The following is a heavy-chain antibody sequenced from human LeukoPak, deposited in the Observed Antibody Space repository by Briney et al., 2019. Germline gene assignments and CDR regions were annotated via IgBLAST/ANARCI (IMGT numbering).Heavy chain of an antibody. CDR1: GFTVSSNY. Sequence: LRLSCAASGFTVSSNYMSWVRQPPGKGLEWIGYIYYSGSTYYNPSLKSRVTISVDTTKNQFSLKLRSVTAADTAVYYCARGPTMFAYWGQGTLVTVSS. D-gene: IGHD4/OR15-4a*01. J-gene: IGHJ4*02. CDR3: ARGPTMFAY. CDR2: IYYSGST. V-gene: IGHV4-30-4*01.